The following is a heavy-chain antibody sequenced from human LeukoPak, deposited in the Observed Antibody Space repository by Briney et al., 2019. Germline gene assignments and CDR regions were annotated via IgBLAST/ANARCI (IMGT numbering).Heavy chain of an antibody. J-gene: IGHJ5*02. CDR3: ARLFDIVVVPAAMGWFDP. V-gene: IGHV4-59*08. D-gene: IGHD2-2*01. Sequence: TSETLSLTCTVSGGSISSYYWSWIRQPPGKGLEWIGYIYYSGSTNYNPSLKSRVTISVDTSKNQFSLKPSSVTAADTAVYYCARLFDIVVVPAAMGWFDPWGQGTLVTVSS. CDR1: GGSISSYY. CDR2: IYYSGST.